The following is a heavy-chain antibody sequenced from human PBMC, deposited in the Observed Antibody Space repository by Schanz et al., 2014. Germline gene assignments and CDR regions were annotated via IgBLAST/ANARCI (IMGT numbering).Heavy chain of an antibody. D-gene: IGHD3-10*01. Sequence: VKMVESGGGLVKPGGSLRLSCAASGFNFSSYSLNWVRQAPGKGLEWVAILWHDGSKKYYADSVKGRFTISSDNSKSTLYLQMNSLRAEDTAVYYCARPALWFGDNCFDPWGQGTLVTVSS. V-gene: IGHV3-33*08. CDR3: ARPALWFGDNCFDP. CDR1: GFNFSSYS. J-gene: IGHJ5*02. CDR2: LWHDGSKK.